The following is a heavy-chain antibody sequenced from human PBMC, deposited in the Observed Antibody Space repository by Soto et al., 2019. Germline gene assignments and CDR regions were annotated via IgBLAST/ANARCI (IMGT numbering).Heavy chain of an antibody. CDR3: VRDVGTGWFP. Sequence: QVQLVESGGGVVQPGRSLRLSCVASGFTFSNYPMHWVRQAPGKGLDWVAYISYDGSIQFYADSVKGRFTISRENSKNTLYLQMSSLRADNTAIYYCVRDVGTGWFPWGQGTLVTVSS. CDR1: GFTFSNYP. CDR2: ISYDGSIQ. V-gene: IGHV3-30-3*01. J-gene: IGHJ5*02. D-gene: IGHD6-19*01.